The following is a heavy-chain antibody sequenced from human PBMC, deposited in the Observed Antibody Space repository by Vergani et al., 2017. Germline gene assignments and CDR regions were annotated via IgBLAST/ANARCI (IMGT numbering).Heavy chain of an antibody. V-gene: IGHV3-9*01. J-gene: IGHJ4*02. CDR1: GFTFDDYA. CDR2: ISWNSGSI. Sequence: EVQLVESGGGLVQPGRSLRLSCAASGFTFDDYAMHWVRQAPGKGPEWVSGISWNSGSIGYADSVKGRFTISRDNAKNSLYLQMNSLRAEDTALYYCAKAPRSSGYLDYWGQGTLVTVSS. D-gene: IGHD3-22*01. CDR3: AKAPRSSGYLDY.